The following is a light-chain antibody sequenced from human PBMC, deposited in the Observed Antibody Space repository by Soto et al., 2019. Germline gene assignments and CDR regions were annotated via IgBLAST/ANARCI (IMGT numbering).Light chain of an antibody. CDR2: GAS. CDR1: QSVSSN. CDR3: QQYNNWPLT. J-gene: IGKJ1*01. Sequence: EIGMTQSPATLSVSPGERATLSCRASQSVSSNLAWYPQKPGQAPRLLIYGASTRATGIPARFSGSGSGTEFTLTISSLQSEDFAVYYCQQYNNWPLTFGQGTKVEIK. V-gene: IGKV3-15*01.